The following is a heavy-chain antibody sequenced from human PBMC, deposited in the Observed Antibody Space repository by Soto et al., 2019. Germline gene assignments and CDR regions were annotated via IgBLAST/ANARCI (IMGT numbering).Heavy chain of an antibody. CDR3: ARGGAYNWNLSAFDI. D-gene: IGHD1-7*01. V-gene: IGHV1-69*06. CDR2: IIPIFGTA. J-gene: IGHJ3*02. CDR1: VGALSRYA. Sequence: SVKIACKSPVGALSRYAISLVRQAPGQGLEWMGGIIPIFGTANYSQKFQGRVTITADKSTSTAYMELSSLRSENTAVYYCARGGAYNWNLSAFDIWGQGTMGTVSS.